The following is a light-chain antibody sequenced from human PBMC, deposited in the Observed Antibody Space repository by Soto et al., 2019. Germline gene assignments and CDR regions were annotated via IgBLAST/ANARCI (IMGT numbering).Light chain of an antibody. CDR3: RQYGSSPSYT. CDR2: GAS. CDR1: QSVSSSSY. J-gene: IGKJ2*01. V-gene: IGKV3-20*01. Sequence: IVLTQSPGTLSLSPGERATLSCRASQSVSSSSYLAWYQQKPGQAPRLLIYGASSRATGIPDRFSGSGSATDFTLTISRLEPEDCAVYYCRQYGSSPSYTFGQGTKLEIK.